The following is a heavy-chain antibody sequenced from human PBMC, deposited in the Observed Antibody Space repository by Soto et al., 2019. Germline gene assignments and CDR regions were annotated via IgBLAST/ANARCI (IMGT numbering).Heavy chain of an antibody. CDR2: ISSSSSYI. CDR1: GFTFSSYS. V-gene: IGHV3-21*01. CDR3: ATKGPLTTKRGFDP. D-gene: IGHD4-4*01. J-gene: IGHJ5*02. Sequence: GSLRLSCAASGFTFSSYSMNWVRQAPGKGLEWVSSISSSSSYIYYADSVKGRFTISRDNAKNSLYLQMNSLRAEDTAVYYCATKGPLTTKRGFDPWGQGTLVTVSS.